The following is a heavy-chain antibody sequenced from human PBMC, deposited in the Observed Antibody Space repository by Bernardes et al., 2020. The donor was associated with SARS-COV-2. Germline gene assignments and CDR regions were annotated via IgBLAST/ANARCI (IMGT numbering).Heavy chain of an antibody. CDR3: AKEASWVQLWPPHDY. J-gene: IGHJ4*02. CDR1: GFTLRSYG. D-gene: IGHD5-18*01. Sequence: GGSRRLSLAAPGFTLRSYGMHWVRPAPGKGLEWVAVISYDGRNKYYADSVKGRFTISRDNSKNTLYLQMNSLRAEETAGYYCAKEASWVQLWPPHDYWGQGTLVTVSS. V-gene: IGHV3-30*18. CDR2: ISYDGRNK.